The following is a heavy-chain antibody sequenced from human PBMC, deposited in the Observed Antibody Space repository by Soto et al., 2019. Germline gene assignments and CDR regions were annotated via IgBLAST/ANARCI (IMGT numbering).Heavy chain of an antibody. CDR1: GFAFSNYE. CDR3: ARESFSASPNFFAY. CDR2: ISLSGSTI. V-gene: IGHV3-48*03. J-gene: IGHJ4*02. D-gene: IGHD3-3*02. Sequence: EVQLVESGGGLVQPGGSLRLSCAASGFAFSNYEMNWVRQAPGKGLEWVSYISLSGSTIYYADSVKGRFTISRDDAKNSLYLQMNSLRADDTAVYYCARESFSASPNFFAYWGQGTLVTVSS.